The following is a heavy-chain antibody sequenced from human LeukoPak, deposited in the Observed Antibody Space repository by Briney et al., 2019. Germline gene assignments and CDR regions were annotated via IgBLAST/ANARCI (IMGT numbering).Heavy chain of an antibody. D-gene: IGHD3-10*01. J-gene: IGHJ2*01. CDR3: ARDYYVSGTHHRYFDL. V-gene: IGHV3-53*01. CDR1: GFSVSANY. Sequence: GGSLRLSCAASGFSVSANYMIWVRQAPGKGLEWVSVIYGGGDTYYADSVKGRFTISRDNSKNTLFLQMNSLRAEDTAVYYCARDYYVSGTHHRYFDLWGRGTLVTVSS. CDR2: IYGGGDT.